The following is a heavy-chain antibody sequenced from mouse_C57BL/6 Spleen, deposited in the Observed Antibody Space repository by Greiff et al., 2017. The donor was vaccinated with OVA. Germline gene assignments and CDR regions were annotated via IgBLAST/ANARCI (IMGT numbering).Heavy chain of an antibody. V-gene: IGHV1-18*01. Sequence: VQLQQSGPELVKPGASVKIPCKASGYTFTDYNMDWVKQSHGKSLEWIGDINPNNGGTIYNQKFKGKATLTVDKSSSTAYMELRSLTSEDTAVYYCARSSNYYGRGAMDYWGQGTSVTVSS. CDR3: ARSSNYYGRGAMDY. J-gene: IGHJ4*01. D-gene: IGHD1-1*01. CDR2: INPNNGGT. CDR1: GYTFTDYN.